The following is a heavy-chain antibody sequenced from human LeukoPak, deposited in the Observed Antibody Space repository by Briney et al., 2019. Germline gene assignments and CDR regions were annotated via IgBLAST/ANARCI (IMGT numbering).Heavy chain of an antibody. CDR2: IWYDGSNK. Sequence: PGGSLRLSCAASGFTFSSYGMHWVRQAPGKGLEWVAVIWYDGSNKYYADSVKGRLTISRDNSKNTLYLQMNSLRAEDTAVYYCAKRVGGVNNFDYWGQGTLVTVSS. CDR1: GFTFSSYG. V-gene: IGHV3-33*06. CDR3: AKRVGGVNNFDY. J-gene: IGHJ4*02. D-gene: IGHD3-16*01.